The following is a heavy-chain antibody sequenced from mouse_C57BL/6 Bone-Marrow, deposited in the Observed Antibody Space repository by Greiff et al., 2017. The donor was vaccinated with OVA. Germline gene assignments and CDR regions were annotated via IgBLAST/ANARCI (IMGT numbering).Heavy chain of an antibody. D-gene: IGHD2-4*01. CDR2: IDPENGDT. Sequence: VQLQQSGAELVRPGASVKLSCTASGFNIKDDYMHWVKQRPEQGLEWIGWIDPENGDTEYASKFQGKATITADTSSNTAYLQLSSLTSEDTAVYYCTSFYYDYDAVLYYFDYWGQGTTLTGSS. CDR1: GFNIKDDY. V-gene: IGHV14-4*01. J-gene: IGHJ2*01. CDR3: TSFYYDYDAVLYYFDY.